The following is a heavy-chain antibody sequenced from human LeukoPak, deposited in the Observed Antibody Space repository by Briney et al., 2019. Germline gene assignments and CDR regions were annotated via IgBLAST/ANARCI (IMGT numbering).Heavy chain of an antibody. CDR1: GFTFSSYG. V-gene: IGHV3-30*18. D-gene: IGHD1-1*01. Sequence: PGGSLRLSCAASGFTFSSYGMHWVRQAPGKGLEWVAVISYDGSNKYYADSVKGRFTISRDNSKNTLYLQMNSLRAEDTAVYYCAKAGYNWNDPYYFDYWGQGTLVTVSS. J-gene: IGHJ4*02. CDR2: ISYDGSNK. CDR3: AKAGYNWNDPYYFDY.